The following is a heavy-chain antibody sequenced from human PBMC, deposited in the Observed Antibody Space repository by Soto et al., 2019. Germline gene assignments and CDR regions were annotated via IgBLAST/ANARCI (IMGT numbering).Heavy chain of an antibody. J-gene: IGHJ5*02. D-gene: IGHD4-17*01. Sequence: QVQLVQSGAEVKKPGASVKVSCKASGYTFTSYGISWLRQAPGRGLEWVGWVSPSNGNRNYAQKVQARVTMTTDTSTSTAYMELWSLKSDDTGVYYCARRYGDPTSAAVFDAWVQGAQMTVSS. CDR2: VSPSNGNR. CDR3: ARRYGDPTSAAVFDA. CDR1: GYTFTSYG. V-gene: IGHV1-18*01.